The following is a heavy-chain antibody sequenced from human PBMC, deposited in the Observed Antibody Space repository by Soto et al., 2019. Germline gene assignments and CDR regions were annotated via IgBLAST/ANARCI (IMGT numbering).Heavy chain of an antibody. V-gene: IGHV3-23*01. D-gene: IGHD1-26*01. J-gene: IGHJ4*02. CDR2: ISGSGGST. CDR1: GFTFSSYA. Sequence: GGSLRLSCAASGFTFSSYAMSWVRQAPGKGLEWVSAISGSGGSTYYTESVKGRFTISRDSSNNTLYLQMDSLRAEDTAVYYCAKAGERNTVSYYGPDYWGQGTLVTVSS. CDR3: AKAGERNTVSYYGPDY.